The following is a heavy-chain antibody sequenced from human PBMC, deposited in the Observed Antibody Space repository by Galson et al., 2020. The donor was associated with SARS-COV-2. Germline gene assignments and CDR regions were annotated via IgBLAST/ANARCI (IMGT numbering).Heavy chain of an antibody. Sequence: TGGSLRLSCAASGFTFSTYAMHWVRQAPGKGLEWGAVVSSEGGTKFYADSVKGRFTMSRDNAENTLYLQMNSLRTEDTAVYYCAKKGRTSGVADDLDNWGQGTLVTVSS. CDR1: GFTFSTYA. CDR2: VSSEGGTK. V-gene: IGHV3-30-3*02. J-gene: IGHJ4*02. CDR3: AKKGRTSGVADDLDN. D-gene: IGHD2-8*01.